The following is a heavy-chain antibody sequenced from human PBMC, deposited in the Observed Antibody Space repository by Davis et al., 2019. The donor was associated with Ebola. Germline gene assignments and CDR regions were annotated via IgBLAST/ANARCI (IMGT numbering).Heavy chain of an antibody. J-gene: IGHJ6*04. Sequence: SLKISCAASGFTFDDYAMHWVRQAPGKGLEWVSGISWNSGSIGYADSVKGRFTISRDNAKNSLYLQMNSLRAEDTALYYCAKDPLNIVGATPTLSYGMDVWGKGTTVTVSS. V-gene: IGHV3-9*01. CDR2: ISWNSGSI. D-gene: IGHD1-26*01. CDR1: GFTFDDYA. CDR3: AKDPLNIVGATPTLSYGMDV.